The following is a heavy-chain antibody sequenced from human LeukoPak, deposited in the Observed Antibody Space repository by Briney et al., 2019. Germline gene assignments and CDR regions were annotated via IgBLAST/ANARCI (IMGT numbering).Heavy chain of an antibody. CDR1: GFTVSSNY. Sequence: GGSLRLSCAASGFTVSSNYMSCVRQAPGKGLEWVSVIYSGGSTYYADSVKGRFTISRDNSKNTLYLQMNSLRAEDTAVYYCARGRYGSVNWFDPWGQGTLVTVSS. CDR2: IYSGGST. V-gene: IGHV3-66*02. J-gene: IGHJ5*02. D-gene: IGHD3-10*01. CDR3: ARGRYGSVNWFDP.